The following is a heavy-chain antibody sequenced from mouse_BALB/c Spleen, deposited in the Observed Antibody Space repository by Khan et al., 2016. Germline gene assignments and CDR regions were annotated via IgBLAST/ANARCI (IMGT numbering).Heavy chain of an antibody. CDR3: AGERGMIAWFAY. V-gene: IGHV1S41*01. CDR1: GYTFTSYW. Sequence: DLVKPGASVKLSCKASGYTFTSYWINWIKQRPGQGLEWIGRIAPGSGSTYYNEMFKGKATLTVDKSSSTAYIQLSSLSTADSAVYCCAGERGMIAWFAYWGQGTLVTVSA. D-gene: IGHD2-3*01. CDR2: IAPGSGST. J-gene: IGHJ3*01.